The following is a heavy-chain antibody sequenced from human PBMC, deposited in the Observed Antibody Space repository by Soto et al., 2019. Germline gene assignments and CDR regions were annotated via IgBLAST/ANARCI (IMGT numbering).Heavy chain of an antibody. Sequence: TVSLTCAITGDSVSSNSAGWSWVRQSPSRGLEWLGRTYYRSKWYYEYAVSVRGRITINPDTSKNQYSLQLNSVTPEDTAVYFCARGEQYSGRIFDYWGQGTLVTVSS. CDR1: GDSVSSNSAG. CDR2: TYYRSKWYY. V-gene: IGHV6-1*01. J-gene: IGHJ4*01. D-gene: IGHD1-26*01. CDR3: ARGEQYSGRIFDY.